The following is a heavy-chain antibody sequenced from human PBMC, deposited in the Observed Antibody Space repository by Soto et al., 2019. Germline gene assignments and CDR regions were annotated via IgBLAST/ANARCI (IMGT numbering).Heavy chain of an antibody. CDR2: IYTSGST. CDR1: GGSISSYY. CDR3: ARDFEATMVRGVIIAYYYYGMDV. V-gene: IGHV4-4*07. D-gene: IGHD3-10*01. Sequence: LSLTCTVSGGSISSYYWSWIRQPAGKGLEWIGRIYTSGSTNYNPSLKSRVTMSVDTSKNQFSLKLSSVTAADTAVYYCARDFEATMVRGVIIAYYYYGMDVWGQGTTVTVSS. J-gene: IGHJ6*02.